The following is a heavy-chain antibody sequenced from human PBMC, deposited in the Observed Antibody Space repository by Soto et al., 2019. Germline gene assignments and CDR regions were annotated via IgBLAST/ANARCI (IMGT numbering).Heavy chain of an antibody. J-gene: IGHJ6*02. Sequence: SVKVSCKASGGTFSSYAISWVRQAPGQGLEWMGGIIPIFGTVNYAQKFQGRVTITADESTSTAYMELSSLRSEDTAVYYCARARAAVAGISDYYYYGMDVWGQGTTVTVSS. CDR2: IIPIFGTV. D-gene: IGHD6-19*01. V-gene: IGHV1-69*13. CDR1: GGTFSSYA. CDR3: ARARAAVAGISDYYYYGMDV.